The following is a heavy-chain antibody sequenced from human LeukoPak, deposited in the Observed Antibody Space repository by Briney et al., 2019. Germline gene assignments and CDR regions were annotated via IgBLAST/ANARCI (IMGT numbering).Heavy chain of an antibody. CDR2: INSDGSST. Sequence: PGGSLRLSCAASGFTFSSYWMHWVRQAPGKGLVWVSRINSDGSSTSYADSVKGRFTISRDNSKNTLSLQMNSLRAEDTAIYYCARTGFSYGSLVGATFGFDYWGQGTLVTVSS. D-gene: IGHD1-26*01. J-gene: IGHJ4*02. CDR1: GFTFSSYW. CDR3: ARTGFSYGSLVGATFGFDY. V-gene: IGHV3-74*01.